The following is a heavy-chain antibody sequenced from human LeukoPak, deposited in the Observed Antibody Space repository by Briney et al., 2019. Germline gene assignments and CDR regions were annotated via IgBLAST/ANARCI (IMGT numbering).Heavy chain of an antibody. D-gene: IGHD2-21*01. V-gene: IGHV3-21*01. CDR2: ITSSGTYI. CDR1: GFTFNNYN. J-gene: IGHJ4*02. Sequence: GGSLRLSCAASGFTFNNYNMNWVRQAPGKALEWVSSITSSGTYIFYADSVKGRFTISRDNAKNSLYLQMNSLRAEDTALYYCAKDRAYGQFLWGNDYWGQGTLVTVSS. CDR3: AKDRAYGQFLWGNDY.